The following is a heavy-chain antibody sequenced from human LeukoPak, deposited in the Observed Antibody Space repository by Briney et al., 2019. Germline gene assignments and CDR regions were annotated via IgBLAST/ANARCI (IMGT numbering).Heavy chain of an antibody. CDR2: ISWNSGSI. CDR1: GFTFDDCA. Sequence: GRSLRLSCAASGFTFDDCAMHWVRQAPGKGLEWVSGISWNSGSIGYADSVKGRFTISRDNAKNSLYLQMNSLRAEDTALYYCAKDRRRAVAGLFDYWGQGTLVTVSS. V-gene: IGHV3-9*01. J-gene: IGHJ4*02. CDR3: AKDRRRAVAGLFDY. D-gene: IGHD6-19*01.